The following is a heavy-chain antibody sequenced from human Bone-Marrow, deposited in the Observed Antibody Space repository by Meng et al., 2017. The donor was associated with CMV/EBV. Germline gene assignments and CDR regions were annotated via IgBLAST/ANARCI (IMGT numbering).Heavy chain of an antibody. Sequence: ASVKVSCKASGYIFTKYGVNWMRQAPGQGLEWMGWINPNSGGTNYAQKFQGRVTMTRDTSISTAYMELSRLRSDDTAMYYCAREAAAGRKGPYSDMDVWGQGTTVTVSS. CDR1: GYIFTKYG. CDR3: AREAAAGRKGPYSDMDV. V-gene: IGHV1-2*02. CDR2: INPNSGGT. D-gene: IGHD6-13*01. J-gene: IGHJ6*02.